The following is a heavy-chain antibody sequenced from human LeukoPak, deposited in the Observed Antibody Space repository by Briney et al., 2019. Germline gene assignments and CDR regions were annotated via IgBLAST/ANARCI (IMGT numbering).Heavy chain of an antibody. D-gene: IGHD3-16*01. J-gene: IGHJ3*02. Sequence: KTGGSLRLSCAASGFTFSDYYMSWIRQAPGKGLEWVSYISSSGSTIYYADSVKGRFTISRDNSKNTLYLQMNSLRAEDTAVYYCAKDVEEDLWLLRPAFDAFDIWGQGTMVTVSS. CDR1: GFTFSDYY. V-gene: IGHV3-11*01. CDR2: ISSSGSTI. CDR3: AKDVEEDLWLLRPAFDAFDI.